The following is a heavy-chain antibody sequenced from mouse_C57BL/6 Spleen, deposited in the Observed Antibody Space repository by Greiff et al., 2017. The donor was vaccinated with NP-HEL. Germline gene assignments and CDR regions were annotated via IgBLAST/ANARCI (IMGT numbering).Heavy chain of an antibody. CDR3: TRITTAVGHFDY. D-gene: IGHD1-2*01. V-gene: IGHV1-5*01. CDR2: IYPGNSDT. CDR1: GYTFTSYW. J-gene: IGHJ2*01. Sequence: VQLQQSGTVLARPGASVKMSCKTSGYTFTSYWMHWVKQRPGQGLEWIGAIYPGNSDTSYNQKFKGKAKLTAVTSASTAYMELSSLTNEDSAVYYCTRITTAVGHFDYWGQGTTLTVSS.